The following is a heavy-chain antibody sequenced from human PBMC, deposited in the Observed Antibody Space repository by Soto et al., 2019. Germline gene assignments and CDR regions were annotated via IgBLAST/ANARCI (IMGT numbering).Heavy chain of an antibody. V-gene: IGHV1-2*04. CDR3: ARDSHLTGGAFDI. D-gene: IGHD7-27*01. J-gene: IGHJ3*02. CDR2: INPNSGGT. Sequence: ASVKVSCKASGYTFTGYYMHWVRQAPGQGLEWMGWINPNSGGTNYAQKFQGWVTMTRDTSISTAYMELSRLRSDDTAVYYCARDSHLTGGAFDIWGQGTMVTVTS. CDR1: GYTFTGYY.